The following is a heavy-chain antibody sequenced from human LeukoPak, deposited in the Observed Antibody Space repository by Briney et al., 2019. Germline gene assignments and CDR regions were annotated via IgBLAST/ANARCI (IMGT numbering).Heavy chain of an antibody. V-gene: IGHV3-7*01. CDR2: LKWDGGET. CDR1: EFSVSNHW. J-gene: IGHJ6*02. Sequence: GGSLRLSCVASEFSVSNHWMTWVRQAPGKGLEWVANLKWDGGETYYVDSVKGRFTISRDTAKNSVYLQMNSLRAEDTAVYYCARGHYGMDVWGQGATVTVSS. CDR3: ARGHYGMDV.